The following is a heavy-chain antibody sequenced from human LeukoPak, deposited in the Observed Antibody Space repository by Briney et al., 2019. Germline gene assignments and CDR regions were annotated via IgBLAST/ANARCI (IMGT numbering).Heavy chain of an antibody. J-gene: IGHJ4*02. CDR1: GYTFTSYG. Sequence: SVKVSCKASGYTFTSYGISWVRQAPGQGLEWMGGIIPIFGTANYAQKFQGRVTITADESTSTAYMELSSLRSEDTAVYYCARAPDYYGSGSYYTPLGYWGQGTLVTVSS. CDR3: ARAPDYYGSGSYYTPLGY. D-gene: IGHD3-10*01. CDR2: IIPIFGTA. V-gene: IGHV1-69*13.